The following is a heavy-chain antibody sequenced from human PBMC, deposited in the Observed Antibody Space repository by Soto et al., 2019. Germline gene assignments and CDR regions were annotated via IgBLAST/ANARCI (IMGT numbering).Heavy chain of an antibody. V-gene: IGHV3-30*18. CDR2: ISYDGSNK. D-gene: IGHD6-13*01. CDR3: AKGWGSSWFFDAFDI. J-gene: IGHJ3*02. Sequence: QVQLVESGGGVVQPGRSLRLSCAASGFTFSSYGMHWVRQAPGKGLEWVAVISYDGSNKYYADSVKGRFTISRDNSKNTLYLQMNSLRAEDTAVYYCAKGWGSSWFFDAFDIWGQGQWSPSLQ. CDR1: GFTFSSYG.